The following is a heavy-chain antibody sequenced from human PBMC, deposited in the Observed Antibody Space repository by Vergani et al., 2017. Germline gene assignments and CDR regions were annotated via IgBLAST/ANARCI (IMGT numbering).Heavy chain of an antibody. CDR2: ISWDGGST. J-gene: IGHJ6*02. CDR1: GFTFDDYT. V-gene: IGHV3-43*01. Sequence: EVQLVESGGVVVQPGGSLRLSCAASGFTFDDYTMHWVRQAPGKGLEWVSLISWDGGSTYYADSVKGRFTISRDNSKNSLYLQMNSLRTEDTALYYCAKDMYRSYSGNRDYYYYGMDVWGQGTTVTVS. D-gene: IGHD1-26*01. CDR3: AKDMYRSYSGNRDYYYYGMDV.